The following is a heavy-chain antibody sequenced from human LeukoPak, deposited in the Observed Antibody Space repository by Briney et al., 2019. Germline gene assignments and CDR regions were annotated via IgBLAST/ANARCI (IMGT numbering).Heavy chain of an antibody. CDR2: INSDGSST. Sequence: GGSLRLSCAASGFTFSSYWMHWVRQAPGKGLVWVSRINSDGSSTSYADSVKGRFTISRDNSKNSLYLQMNSLRAEDTALYYCARDGVTMVRGVFDYWGQGTLVTVSS. CDR3: ARDGVTMVRGVFDY. CDR1: GFTFSSYW. V-gene: IGHV3-74*01. J-gene: IGHJ4*02. D-gene: IGHD3-10*01.